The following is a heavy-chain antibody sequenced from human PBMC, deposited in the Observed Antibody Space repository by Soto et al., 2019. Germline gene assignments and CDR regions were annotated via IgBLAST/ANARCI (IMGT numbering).Heavy chain of an antibody. Sequence: GALRLSCAVSGFTFSNSGMHWVRQAPGKGLEWVALISSNGLTKYYADSVKGRFTISRDNSKDTLYLQMDSLRPEDTALYYCASRITAGYWGQGTLVTV. CDR3: ASRITAGY. D-gene: IGHD1-20*01. J-gene: IGHJ4*02. CDR1: GFTFSNSG. CDR2: ISSNGLTK. V-gene: IGHV3-30*03.